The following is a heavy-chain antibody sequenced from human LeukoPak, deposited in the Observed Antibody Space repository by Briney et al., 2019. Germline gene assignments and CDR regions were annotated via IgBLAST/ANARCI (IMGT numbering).Heavy chain of an antibody. Sequence: SETLSLTCTVSGGSISSYYWSWIRQPPGKGLEWIGCIYYSGSTNYNPSLKSRVTISVDTSKNQFSLKLSSVTAADTAVYYCAREGAGYCSGGSCQRSRYYYYYGMDVWGQGTTVTVSS. CDR3: AREGAGYCSGGSCQRSRYYYYYGMDV. J-gene: IGHJ6*02. D-gene: IGHD2-15*01. V-gene: IGHV4-59*12. CDR1: GGSISSYY. CDR2: IYYSGST.